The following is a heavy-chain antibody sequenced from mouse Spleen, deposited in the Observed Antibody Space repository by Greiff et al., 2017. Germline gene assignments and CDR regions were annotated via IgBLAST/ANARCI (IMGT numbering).Heavy chain of an antibody. CDR2: IYPGDGDT. V-gene: IGHV1-82*01. CDR1: GYALSSSW. D-gene: IGHD2-1*01. CDR3: ARGGNYYFDY. J-gene: IGHJ2*01. Sequence: QVQLQQSGPELVKPGASVTISCKASGYALSSSWMNWVKQRPGKGLEWIGRIYPGDGDTNYNGMFKGKATLTADKSSSTAYIQLSSLTSEDSAVYFCARGGNYYFDYWGQGTTLTVSS.